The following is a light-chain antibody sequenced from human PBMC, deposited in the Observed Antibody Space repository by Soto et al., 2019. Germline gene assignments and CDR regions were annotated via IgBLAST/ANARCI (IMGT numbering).Light chain of an antibody. CDR1: QTISDF. V-gene: IGKV1-39*01. J-gene: IGKJ4*01. CDR3: QQSFNNPLT. CDR2: RAS. Sequence: DIQMTQSPSSLSASVGDRVTITCRASQTISDFLHWYQQKPGKAPKLLIYRASTLQTGVPSRFSGSGSGTDSTLTISSLQPEDFATYYCQQSFNNPLTFGGGTKVEIK.